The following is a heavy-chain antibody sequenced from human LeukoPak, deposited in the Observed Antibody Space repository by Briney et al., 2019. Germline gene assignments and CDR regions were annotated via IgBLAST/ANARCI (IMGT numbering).Heavy chain of an antibody. J-gene: IGHJ4*02. V-gene: IGHV1-18*01. D-gene: IGHD1-7*01. CDR2: ISTGNGNT. Sequence: ASVKVSCKASGGTFSNYAFSWVRQAPGQGLEWMGWISTGNGNTNYGQKFQGRVTMTTDTSTGTAYMELRSLRSDDTAMYYCARANNWNYALGYWGQGTLVTVSS. CDR3: ARANNWNYALGY. CDR1: GGTFSNYA.